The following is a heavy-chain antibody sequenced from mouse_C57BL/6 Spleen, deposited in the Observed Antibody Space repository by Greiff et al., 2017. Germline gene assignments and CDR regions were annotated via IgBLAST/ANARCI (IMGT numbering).Heavy chain of an antibody. D-gene: IGHD2-4*01. Sequence: EVQRVESGGGLVKPGGSLKLSCAASGFTFSSYALSWVRQTPEKRLEWVATISDGGSYTYYPANVKGRFPRSRDNAKNNLYLQMSHLKSEDTAMYYCARSVYDYDYYYAIDYWGQGTSVTVAS. CDR2: ISDGGSYT. J-gene: IGHJ4*01. CDR1: GFTFSSYA. V-gene: IGHV5-4*01. CDR3: ARSVYDYDYYYAIDY.